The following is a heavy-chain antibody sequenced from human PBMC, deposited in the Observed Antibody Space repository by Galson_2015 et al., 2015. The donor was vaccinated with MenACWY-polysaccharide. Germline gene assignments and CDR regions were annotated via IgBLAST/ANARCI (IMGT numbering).Heavy chain of an antibody. CDR1: GFTVSSSY. V-gene: IGHV3-53*01. J-gene: IGHJ4*02. D-gene: IGHD2-2*01. CDR3: ARQVSSSSTYDY. CDR2: FYSGGTT. Sequence: SLRLSCAASGFTVSSSYMSWVRQAPGKGLEWISAFYSGGTTYYADSVKGRSTISRDNSRDTFYLQMNSLRAGDTAVYYCARQVSSSSTYDYWGQGTLVTVSS.